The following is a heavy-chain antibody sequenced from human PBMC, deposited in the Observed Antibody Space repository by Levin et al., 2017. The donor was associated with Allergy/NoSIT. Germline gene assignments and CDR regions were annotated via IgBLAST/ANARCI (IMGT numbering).Heavy chain of an antibody. CDR1: GGSISSYY. CDR3: ARVDYYDSSGYYTHSVAFDI. CDR2: IYYSGST. J-gene: IGHJ3*02. Sequence: SETLSLTCTVSGGSISSYYWSWIRQPPGKGLEWIGYIYYSGSTNYNPSLKSRVTISVDTSQNQFSLKLSSVTAADTAVYYCARVDYYDSSGYYTHSVAFDIWGQGTMVTVSS. V-gene: IGHV4-59*01. D-gene: IGHD3-22*01.